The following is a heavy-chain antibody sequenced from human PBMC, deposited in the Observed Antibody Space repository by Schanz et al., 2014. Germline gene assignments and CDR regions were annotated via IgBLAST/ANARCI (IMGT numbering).Heavy chain of an antibody. CDR1: GYTFSSYG. CDR2: ISPSGGST. CDR3: ARDVVDAAAGGDY. J-gene: IGHJ4*02. V-gene: IGHV1-46*03. Sequence: QVQLVQSGAEVKKPGASVKVSCKTSGYTFSSYGITWVRQAPGQGLEWMGWISPSGGSTTYAQKFQGRVTMTRDTSTSTVYMELSSVRSEDAAVYYCARDVVDAAAGGDYWGQGTLVTVSS. D-gene: IGHD6-13*01.